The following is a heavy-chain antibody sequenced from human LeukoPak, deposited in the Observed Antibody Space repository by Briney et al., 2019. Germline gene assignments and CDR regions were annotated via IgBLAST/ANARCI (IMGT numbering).Heavy chain of an antibody. Sequence: GASVKVSCKASGYTFTNYYIHWVRQAPGQGLQWMGWVNSYSGGTSYGPSFRGRVTMTREKSISTVYMELSGLTSDDTAVYFCARARKLADDAFDVWGQGSMVTVSS. J-gene: IGHJ3*01. CDR2: VNSYSGGT. CDR1: GYTFTNYY. V-gene: IGHV1-2*02. CDR3: ARARKLADDAFDV.